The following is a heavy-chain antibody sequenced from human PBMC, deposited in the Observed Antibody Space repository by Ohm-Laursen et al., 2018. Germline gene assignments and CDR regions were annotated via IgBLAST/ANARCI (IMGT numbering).Heavy chain of an antibody. J-gene: IGHJ5*02. D-gene: IGHD6-6*01. CDR2: INPNSGGT. CDR3: AREGGEQLVLWFDP. Sequence: ASVKVSCKASGYTFTGYYMHWVRQAPGQGLEWMGWINPNSGGTNYAQKFQGRVTKTRDTSISTAYMELSRLRSDDTAVYYCAREGGEQLVLWFDPWGQGTLVTVSS. CDR1: GYTFTGYY. V-gene: IGHV1-2*02.